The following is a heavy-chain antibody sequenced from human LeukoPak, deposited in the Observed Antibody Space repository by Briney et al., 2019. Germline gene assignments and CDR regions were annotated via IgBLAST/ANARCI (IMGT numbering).Heavy chain of an antibody. D-gene: IGHD2-2*01. CDR2: INPDGSST. Sequence: GGSLRLSCAASGFIFSSYWIHWVRQAPGKGLVWVSRINPDGSSTTYADSVRGRFTISRDNAKNSLYLQMNSLRAEDTAVYYCAREFQGYQLQAIDYWGQGTLVTVSS. CDR3: AREFQGYQLQAIDY. CDR1: GFIFSSYW. J-gene: IGHJ4*02. V-gene: IGHV3-74*01.